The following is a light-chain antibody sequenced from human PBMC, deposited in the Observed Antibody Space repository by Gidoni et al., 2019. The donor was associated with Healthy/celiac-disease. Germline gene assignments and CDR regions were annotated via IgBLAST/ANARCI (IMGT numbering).Light chain of an antibody. CDR1: QSVSSSY. J-gene: IGKJ4*02. CDR2: GAS. Sequence: EIVLKQSPGTLSLSPGERATLSCRASQSVSSSYLAWYQQKPGQAPRLLIYGASSRAAGIADRFSGSGSGTDFTLTISRLEPEDFSVYYCQQYGSSPLTFGGGTKVEIK. V-gene: IGKV3-20*01. CDR3: QQYGSSPLT.